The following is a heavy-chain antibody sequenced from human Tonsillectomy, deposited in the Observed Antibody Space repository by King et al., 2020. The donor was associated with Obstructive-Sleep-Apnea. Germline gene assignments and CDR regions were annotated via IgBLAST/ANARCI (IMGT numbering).Heavy chain of an antibody. Sequence: VQLVESGGVLVKPGGSLILSFAASGFTFSNIWMTWVRRAPGKGLEWVGRSQSKSDGGTTDYAAPVKGRFTMSREDSKNTLYLQMNSLETEDTAVYYCTTYWGSRKGADYWGQGTLVTVSS. CDR2: SQSKSDGGTT. CDR1: GFTFSNIW. J-gene: IGHJ4*02. V-gene: IGHV3-15*01. D-gene: IGHD7-27*01. CDR3: TTYWGSRKGADY.